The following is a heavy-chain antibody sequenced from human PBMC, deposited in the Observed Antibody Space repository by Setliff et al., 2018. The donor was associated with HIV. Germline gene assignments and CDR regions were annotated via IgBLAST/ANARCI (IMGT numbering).Heavy chain of an antibody. V-gene: IGHV1-2*06. CDR1: GYTFTDYY. Sequence: ASVKVSCKASGYTFTDYYLHWVRQAPGQGLQWVGRIDPNGGGTILAQTFQGRVTMARDTSISTVYMDLRRLTSGDTAVYYCARDDTFDMWGQGTAVTVSS. CDR2: IDPNGGGT. J-gene: IGHJ3*02. CDR3: ARDDTFDM.